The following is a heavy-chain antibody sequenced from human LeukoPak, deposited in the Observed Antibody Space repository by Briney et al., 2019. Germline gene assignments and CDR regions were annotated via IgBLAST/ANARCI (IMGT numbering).Heavy chain of an antibody. CDR1: GFTVSSNS. D-gene: IGHD4-23*01. J-gene: IGHJ3*02. Sequence: PGGSLRLSCTVSGFTVSSNSMSWVRQAPGKGLEWVSFIYSDNKHYSDSVKGRFTISRDNSKNTLYLQMNSLRAEDTAVYYCARRLGLRWDLQAFDIWGQGTMVTVSS. CDR3: ARRLGLRWDLQAFDI. V-gene: IGHV3-53*01. CDR2: IYSDNK.